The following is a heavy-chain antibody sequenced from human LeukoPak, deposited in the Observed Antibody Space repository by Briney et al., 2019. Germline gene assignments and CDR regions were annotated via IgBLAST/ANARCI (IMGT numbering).Heavy chain of an antibody. D-gene: IGHD3-10*01. V-gene: IGHV4-61*01. J-gene: IGHJ5*02. CDR3: ARVLVTMVRGVWWFDP. Sequence: SETLSLTCTVSGGSVSSGSYYWSWIRQPPGKGLEWIGYIYYSGSTNYNPSLKSRVTISVDTSKNQFSLKLSSVTAADTAVYYCARVLVTMVRGVWWFDPWGQGTLVTVSS. CDR2: IYYSGST. CDR1: GGSVSSGSYY.